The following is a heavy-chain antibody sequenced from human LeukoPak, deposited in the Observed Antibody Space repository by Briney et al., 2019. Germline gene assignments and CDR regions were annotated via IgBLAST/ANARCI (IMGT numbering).Heavy chain of an antibody. J-gene: IGHJ3*02. CDR3: ARHREMDSYEAFDM. CDR1: VGSICRYY. D-gene: IGHD5-24*01. Sequence: PSETLSLTCTVSVGSICRYYWSWIPQPPGQGLEWIWFIVYRESTNYNPSLKSRDTISIDTSNNQLSLKLSSVTAADTAVYYCARHREMDSYEAFDMGGEGTMVTVSS. CDR2: IVYREST. V-gene: IGHV4-59*08.